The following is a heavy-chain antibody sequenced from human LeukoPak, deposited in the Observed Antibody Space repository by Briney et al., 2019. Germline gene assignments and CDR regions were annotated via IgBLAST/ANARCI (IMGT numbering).Heavy chain of an antibody. CDR2: INPNSGGT. CDR3: ARYRKGIAAAGGDY. J-gene: IGHJ4*02. CDR1: GYTFTGYY. D-gene: IGHD6-13*01. Sequence: ASVKVSCKASGYTFTGYYMHWVRQAPGQGLEWMGWINPNSGGTNYAQKFQGRVTMTRDTSISTAYMELSRLRSDDTAVYYRARYRKGIAAAGGDYWGQGTLVNVSS. V-gene: IGHV1-2*02.